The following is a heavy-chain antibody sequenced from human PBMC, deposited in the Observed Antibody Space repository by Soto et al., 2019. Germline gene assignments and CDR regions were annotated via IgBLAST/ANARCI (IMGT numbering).Heavy chain of an antibody. Sequence: ASVKVSCKASGYTFTSYGISWVRQAPGQGLEWMGWISAYNGNTNYAQKLQGRVTMTTDTSTSTAYMELRSLRSDDTAVYYCAREDYDFFSGHIAPYYGMDVWGQGTTVTVSS. CDR1: GYTFTSYG. V-gene: IGHV1-18*01. J-gene: IGHJ6*02. CDR2: ISAYNGNT. D-gene: IGHD3-3*01. CDR3: AREDYDFFSGHIAPYYGMDV.